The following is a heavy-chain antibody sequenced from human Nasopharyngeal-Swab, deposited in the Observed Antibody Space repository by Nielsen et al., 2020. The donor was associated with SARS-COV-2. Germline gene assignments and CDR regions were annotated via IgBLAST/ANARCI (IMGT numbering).Heavy chain of an antibody. V-gene: IGHV1-18*01. J-gene: IGHJ6*03. D-gene: IGHD1-1*01. CDR2: ISAYNGNT. CDR3: ACSCKYNWTDGPYYYCMDV. Sequence: WVGQAPGQGLEWMGWISAYNGNTHYAQKHQGRVTMTTDTSTSTAYMELRCLRSEDTAVYYSACSCKYNWTDGPYYYCMDVWGKGTTVTVSS.